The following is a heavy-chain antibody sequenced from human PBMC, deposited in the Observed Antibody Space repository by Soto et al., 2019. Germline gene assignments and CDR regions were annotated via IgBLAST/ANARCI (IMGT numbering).Heavy chain of an antibody. Sequence: QVQLLESGGGVVQPGRSLRLSCAASGFTFSSYGMHWVRQAPGKGLEWVAVIWYDGSNKYYADSVKGRFTISRDNSKNSLYLQMNSLRAEDTAVYYCAREVADTAMALDYYYMDVWGKGTKVTVSS. J-gene: IGHJ6*03. V-gene: IGHV3-33*01. CDR1: GFTFSSYG. CDR2: IWYDGSNK. CDR3: AREVADTAMALDYYYMDV. D-gene: IGHD5-18*01.